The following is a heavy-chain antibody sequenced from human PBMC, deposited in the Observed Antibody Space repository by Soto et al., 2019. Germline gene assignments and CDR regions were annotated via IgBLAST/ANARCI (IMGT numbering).Heavy chain of an antibody. CDR2: IYYSGNT. J-gene: IGHJ4*02. Sequence: PSETLSLTCTVSGDSISSGDYYWSWIRQPPGKGLEWIGCIYYSGNTYYNPSLKRRFSISVDTSKNQFSLQLSSVTVADTAVYYCARDFKRYGSQPDPLEYWSLGTLVTVSS. D-gene: IGHD4-17*01. CDR1: GDSISSGDYY. V-gene: IGHV4-30-4*01. CDR3: ARDFKRYGSQPDPLEY.